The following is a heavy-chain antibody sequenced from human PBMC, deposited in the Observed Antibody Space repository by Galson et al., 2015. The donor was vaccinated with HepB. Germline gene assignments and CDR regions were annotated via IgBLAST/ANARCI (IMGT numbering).Heavy chain of an antibody. CDR3: ARLWAGTDY. CDR1: GFTFSSYG. J-gene: IGHJ4*02. D-gene: IGHD2-21*01. V-gene: IGHV3-48*02. Sequence: SLRLSCAASGFTFSSYGLNWVRQAPGKGLEWLSYISSGSTTINYADSVKGRFTISRDNAKNSLYLQMNSLRDEDTAVYYCARLWAGTDYWGQGTLVTVSS. CDR2: ISSGSTTI.